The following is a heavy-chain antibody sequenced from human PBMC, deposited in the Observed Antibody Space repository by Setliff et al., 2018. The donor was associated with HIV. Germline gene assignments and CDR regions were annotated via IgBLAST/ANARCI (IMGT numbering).Heavy chain of an antibody. CDR3: ARGGAVSADFDS. V-gene: IGHV4-4*07. CDR1: GGSINTYY. J-gene: IGHJ5*01. D-gene: IGHD3-16*01. Sequence: PSETLSLTCTVSGGSINTYYWSWIRQPAGKGLEWIGRFYYSGSTYYNPSLKSRVTISLDTSKNQFSLKVGSVTAADTAVYFCARGGAVSADFDSWGQGTLVTVSS. CDR2: FYYSGST.